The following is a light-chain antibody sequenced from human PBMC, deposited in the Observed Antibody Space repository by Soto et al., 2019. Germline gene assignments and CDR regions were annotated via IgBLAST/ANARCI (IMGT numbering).Light chain of an antibody. Sequence: EIVLTQSPATLSSFPGDRVTLSCRASQYINTRLAWYQHRPGQAPRLLIFDASNRATGIPARFSGSGSGTDFTLTISSLEPEDFAVYYCQQRSDWSSVTFGGGTKVDIK. V-gene: IGKV3-11*01. J-gene: IGKJ4*01. CDR2: DAS. CDR3: QQRSDWSSVT. CDR1: QYINTR.